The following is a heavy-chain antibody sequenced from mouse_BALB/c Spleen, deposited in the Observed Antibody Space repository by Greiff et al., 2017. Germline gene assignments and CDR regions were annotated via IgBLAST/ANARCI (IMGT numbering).Heavy chain of an antibody. CDR1: GYTFSSYW. Sequence: QVQLQQSGAELMKPGASVKISCKATGYTFSSYWIEWVKQRPGHGLEWIGEILPGSGSNNYNEKFKGKATFTADTSSNTSYMQLSSPTSRDSAVYYCARRNDRDDEVYAMDYWGQGTSVTVSS. D-gene: IGHD2-14*01. J-gene: IGHJ4*01. CDR2: ILPGSGSN. CDR3: ARRNDRDDEVYAMDY. V-gene: IGHV1-9*01.